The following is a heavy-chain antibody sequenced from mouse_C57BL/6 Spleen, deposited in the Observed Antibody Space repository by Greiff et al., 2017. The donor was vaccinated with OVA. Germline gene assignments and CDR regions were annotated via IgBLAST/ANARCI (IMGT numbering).Heavy chain of an antibody. CDR3: ARVGERESSGLYAMDY. V-gene: IGHV1-53*01. D-gene: IGHD3-2*02. CDR2: INPSNGGT. CDR1: GYTFTSYW. Sequence: VQLQQSGTELVKPGASVKLSCKASGYTFTSYWMHWVKQRPGQGLEWIGNINPSNGGTNYNEKFKSKATLTVDKSSSTAYMQLSSLTSEASAVYYSARVGERESSGLYAMDYWGQGTSVTVSS. J-gene: IGHJ4*01.